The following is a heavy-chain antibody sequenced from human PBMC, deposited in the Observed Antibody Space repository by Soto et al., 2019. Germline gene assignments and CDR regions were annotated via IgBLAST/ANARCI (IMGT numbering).Heavy chain of an antibody. J-gene: IGHJ4*02. CDR1: GYTFSDYY. V-gene: IGHV1-2*02. CDR2: INANSGGT. D-gene: IGHD6-19*01. CDR3: ARLQIEVAGTN. Sequence: ASVKVSCKASGYTFSDYYMHWVRQAPGQGLEWMGWINANSGGTTYAQKFQGRVTMTRDTSISTAYMELSRLSSDDTAIYYCARLQIEVAGTNWGQGTLVTVSS.